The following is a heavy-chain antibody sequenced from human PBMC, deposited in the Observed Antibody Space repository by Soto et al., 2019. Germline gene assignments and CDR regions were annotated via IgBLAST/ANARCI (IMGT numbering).Heavy chain of an antibody. D-gene: IGHD2-15*01. V-gene: IGHV4-39*02. CDR3: ARDLKYCSGGSCYSGRFDY. CDR2: IHYSGST. Sequence: PSETLSLTCRVSGDSISDTIYYWGWIRQPPGTGLEWIGSIHYSGSTQFHPSFKSRVTISVDTSKNEFSLRLRSVTAADTSVYYCARDLKYCSGGSCYSGRFDYWGQGTLVTVSS. CDR1: GDSISDTIYY. J-gene: IGHJ4*02.